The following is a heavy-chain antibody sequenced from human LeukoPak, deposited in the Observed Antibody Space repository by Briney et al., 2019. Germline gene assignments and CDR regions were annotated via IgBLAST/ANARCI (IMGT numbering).Heavy chain of an antibody. D-gene: IGHD6-13*01. CDR1: GFTVSSNY. CDR3: AKSGGQQLDPSFDY. Sequence: GGSLRLSCAASGFTVSSNYMSWVRQAPGKGLEWVSVIYSGGSTYYADSVKGRFTISRDNSKNSLYLQMNSLRTEDTALYYCAKSGGQQLDPSFDYWGQGTLVTVSS. V-gene: IGHV3-53*05. CDR2: IYSGGST. J-gene: IGHJ4*02.